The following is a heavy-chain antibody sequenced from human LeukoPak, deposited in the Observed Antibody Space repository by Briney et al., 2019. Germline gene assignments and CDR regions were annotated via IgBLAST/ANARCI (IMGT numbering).Heavy chain of an antibody. V-gene: IGHV4-34*01. Sequence: SETLSLTCTVSGVPFSNYYWSWVRQSPRQGLEWMGEINHSGYTNYNPSLKSRVTMSIATSKNQFSLKLTSVTAADAGVYYCTRAVAGHPDWGQGTLVTVSS. CDR1: GVPFSNYY. CDR2: INHSGYT. CDR3: TRAVAGHPD. D-gene: IGHD6-19*01. J-gene: IGHJ4*02.